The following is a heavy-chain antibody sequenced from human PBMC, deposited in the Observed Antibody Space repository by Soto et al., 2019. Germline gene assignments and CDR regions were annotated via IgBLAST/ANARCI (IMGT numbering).Heavy chain of an antibody. CDR3: AREEVESGGWQN. Sequence: EVQLVETGGGLVQPGGSLRLSCAASGFTFSRYWMSWVRQAPGKGLEWVANIKKDGSEKNYVDSVKGRFAISRDNAKNTMYPQMNSLRAEDTAVYYCAREEVESGGWQNWGQGTLVTVSS. V-gene: IGHV3-7*01. CDR1: GFTFSRYW. D-gene: IGHD6-19*01. CDR2: IKKDGSEK. J-gene: IGHJ4*02.